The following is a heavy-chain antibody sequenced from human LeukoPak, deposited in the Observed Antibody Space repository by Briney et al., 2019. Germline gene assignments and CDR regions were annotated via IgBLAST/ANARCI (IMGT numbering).Heavy chain of an antibody. CDR2: ISSSSRYI. J-gene: IGHJ4*02. Sequence: PGGSLRLSRAASGFTFSSYSMNWVRQAPGKGLEWVSAISSSSRYIYYADSVKGRFTISRDNAKNSLYLQMNSLGAEDTAVYYCARDYIGDIVVVVAANAFDYWGQGTLVTVSS. CDR3: ARDYIGDIVVVVAANAFDY. D-gene: IGHD2-15*01. CDR1: GFTFSSYS. V-gene: IGHV3-21*01.